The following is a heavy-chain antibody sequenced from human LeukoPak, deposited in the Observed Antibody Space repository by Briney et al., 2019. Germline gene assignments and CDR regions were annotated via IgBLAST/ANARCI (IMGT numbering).Heavy chain of an antibody. Sequence: PGGSLRLSCAASGFTFSSYAMNWVRQAPGKGLEWVSAISGSGGSTYYADSVKGRFTISRDNSKNTLYLQMNSLRAEDTAVYYCAKEYSGSFSPFPSYFDYWGRGTLVTVSS. V-gene: IGHV3-23*01. D-gene: IGHD1-26*01. CDR1: GFTFSSYA. J-gene: IGHJ4*02. CDR3: AKEYSGSFSPFPSYFDY. CDR2: ISGSGGST.